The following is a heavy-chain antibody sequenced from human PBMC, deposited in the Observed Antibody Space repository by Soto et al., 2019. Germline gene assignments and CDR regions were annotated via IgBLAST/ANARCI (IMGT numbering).Heavy chain of an antibody. V-gene: IGHV3-74*01. CDR3: ARAYCDSSSCYSPPDY. D-gene: IGHD2-2*01. CDR2: INGDGSIT. Sequence: EVQLVESGGGLVQPGGSLRLSCAASGFPFSTYWMHWVRQVPGKGLVWVSHINGDGSITDYADSVKGRFTISRDNAKNTLFLQMNSLRAEDTAVYYCARAYCDSSSCYSPPDYWGQGTLVAVSS. J-gene: IGHJ4*02. CDR1: GFPFSTYW.